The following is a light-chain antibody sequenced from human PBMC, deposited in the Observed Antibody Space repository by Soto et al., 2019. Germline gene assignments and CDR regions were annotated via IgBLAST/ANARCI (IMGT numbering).Light chain of an antibody. J-gene: IGLJ2*01. Sequence: HSALTQPASVSGSPGQSITISCTGTSSDVGNYNLVSWYQQYPGKAPKLMIYEGGKRPSGVSNRFSGSKSGNTASLTISGLQAEDEADYYCCSFALRSTLIFGGGTKVTVL. CDR1: SSDVGNYNL. CDR2: EGG. CDR3: CSFALRSTLI. V-gene: IGLV2-23*01.